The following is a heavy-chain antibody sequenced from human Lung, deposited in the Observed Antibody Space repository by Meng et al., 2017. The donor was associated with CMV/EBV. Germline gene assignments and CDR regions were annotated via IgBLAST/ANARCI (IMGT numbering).Heavy chain of an antibody. CDR1: GGSISSSSYY. Sequence: SXTXSLXCTVSGGSISSSSYYWGWIRQPPGKGLEWIGSIYYSGSTYYNPSLKSRVTISVDTSKNQFSLKPSSVTAADTAVYYCARPIYSSSSFDYWGQGTLVTVSS. V-gene: IGHV4-39*01. D-gene: IGHD6-6*01. CDR2: IYYSGST. CDR3: ARPIYSSSSFDY. J-gene: IGHJ4*02.